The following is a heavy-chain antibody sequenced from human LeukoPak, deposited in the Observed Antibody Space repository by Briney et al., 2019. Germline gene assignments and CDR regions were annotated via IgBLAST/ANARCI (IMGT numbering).Heavy chain of an antibody. Sequence: PGGSLILSCAASGFTFDDYGMSWVRQAPGKGLEWVSRINWNGGSTGYADSVKGRFTIYRDHAKNSLYLQMNSLRAEDTALYYCARHYYDSSGERRYCDYWGQRTLDTVSS. CDR3: ARHYYDSSGERRYCDY. V-gene: IGHV3-20*04. CDR2: INWNGGST. D-gene: IGHD3-22*01. CDR1: GFTFDDYG. J-gene: IGHJ4*02.